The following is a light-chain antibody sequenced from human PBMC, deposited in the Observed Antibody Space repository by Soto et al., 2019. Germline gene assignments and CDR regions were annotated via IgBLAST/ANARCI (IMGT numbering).Light chain of an antibody. CDR3: QQYINRWT. CDR2: KAS. CDR1: QSISTW. Sequence: MQMTQSPSTLSASVGDRVTITCRASQSISTWLAWYQQKPGKAPKLLIYKASSLESGVPSRFSGSGSGTEFTLTISSLQPDDFATFYCQQYINRWTFGQGTKVDIK. J-gene: IGKJ1*01. V-gene: IGKV1-5*03.